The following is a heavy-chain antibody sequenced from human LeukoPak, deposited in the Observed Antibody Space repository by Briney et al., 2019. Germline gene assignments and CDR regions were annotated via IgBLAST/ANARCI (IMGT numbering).Heavy chain of an antibody. Sequence: SQTLSLTCTVSGGSIVSGGSYWSWIRQPPGKGLEWIGNAYHSGSTYYNPSLKSRVTISVDKAKNQFSLKVSSVTAADTAVYYCARATYYYYMDVWGKGTTVTVSS. CDR1: GGSIVSGGSY. J-gene: IGHJ6*03. V-gene: IGHV4-30-2*01. CDR3: ARATYYYYMDV. CDR2: AYHSGST.